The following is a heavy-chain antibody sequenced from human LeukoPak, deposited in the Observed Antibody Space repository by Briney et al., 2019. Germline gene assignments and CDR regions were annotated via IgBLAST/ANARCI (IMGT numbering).Heavy chain of an antibody. CDR1: GYTLTELS. CDR2: FDPEDGET. J-gene: IGHJ4*02. CDR3: ASYDSSGSPFDY. V-gene: IGHV1-24*01. D-gene: IGHD3-22*01. Sequence: ASVKVSCKVSGYTLTELSMHWVRQAPGKGLEWMGGFDPEDGETIYAQKFQGRVTMTEDTSTDTAYMELSSLRSDDTAVYYCASYDSSGSPFDYWGQGTLVTVSS.